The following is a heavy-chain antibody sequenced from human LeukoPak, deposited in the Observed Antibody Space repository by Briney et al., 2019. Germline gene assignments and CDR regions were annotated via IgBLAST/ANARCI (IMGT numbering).Heavy chain of an antibody. D-gene: IGHD1-26*01. CDR2: IYPGDSDT. CDR3: ARLGWVGATQSPFDY. CDR1: GYSFTTYW. V-gene: IGHV5-51*01. Sequence: GESLKISCEGSGYSFTTYWIAWVRQMPGKGLEWMGIIYPGDSDTRYSPSFQGQVTISADKSISTAYLQWSSLKASDTAMYYGARLGWVGATQSPFDYWGQGTLVTVSS. J-gene: IGHJ4*02.